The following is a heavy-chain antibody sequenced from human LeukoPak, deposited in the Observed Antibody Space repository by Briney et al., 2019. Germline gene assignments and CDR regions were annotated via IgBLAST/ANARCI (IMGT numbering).Heavy chain of an antibody. CDR3: ARGGYDFSSGHYPDN. Sequence: ASVKVSCKASQYTFTTYFMHWVRQAPVQGLEWMGVINPSAGSTSYAQKFQDRVTMTRDTSTSTVYLHLSSLRSEDTAVYYCARGGYDFSSGHYPDNWGQGTLVTVSS. D-gene: IGHD3-3*01. CDR2: INPSAGST. V-gene: IGHV1-46*01. J-gene: IGHJ4*02. CDR1: QYTFTTYF.